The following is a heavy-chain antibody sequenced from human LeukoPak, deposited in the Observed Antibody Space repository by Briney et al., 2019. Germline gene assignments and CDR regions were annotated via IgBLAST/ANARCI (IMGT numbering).Heavy chain of an antibody. CDR2: IKLDGSEK. CDR3: ARGAVARGAFDI. J-gene: IGHJ3*02. D-gene: IGHD6-19*01. CDR1: GFTFGKYW. V-gene: IGHV3-7*03. Sequence: GGSLRLSCVASGFTFGKYWMSWVRQAPGKGLEWVANIKLDGSEKNYVDSVKGRFTISRDNTKNSLYLQMNSLRAEDTAVYYCARGAVARGAFDIWGQGTMVTVSS.